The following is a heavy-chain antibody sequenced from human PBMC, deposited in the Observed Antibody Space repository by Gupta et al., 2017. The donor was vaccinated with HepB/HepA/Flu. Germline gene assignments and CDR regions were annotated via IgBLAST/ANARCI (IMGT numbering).Heavy chain of an antibody. CDR2: IRSNTNNYAT. V-gene: IGHV3-73*02. J-gene: IGHJ5*02. CDR1: GFIFSGSP. Sequence: EVQLVESGGGLVQPGGSLKLTCTASGFIFSGSPVHWVRQASGQGLEWVGRIRSNTNNYATVYSASGKGRFTISRDDSKNTASLQMGRLKQEEQAVYYGTRRSSDMGDYMIPLDRWAQGTLVQVS. CDR3: TRRSSDMGDYMIPLDR. D-gene: IGHD3-3*01.